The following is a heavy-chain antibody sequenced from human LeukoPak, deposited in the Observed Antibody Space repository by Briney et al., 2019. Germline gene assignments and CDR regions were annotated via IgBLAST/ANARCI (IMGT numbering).Heavy chain of an antibody. CDR2: ISGSGGST. CDR1: GFTFSSYA. V-gene: IGHV3-23*01. CDR3: AKEMALSYSSSWYGDY. J-gene: IGHJ4*02. Sequence: GGSLRLSCAASGFTFSSYAMSWVRQAPGKGLEWVSAISGSGGSTYYADSVKGRFTISRDNSKNTLYLQMNSLRAEDTAVYYCAKEMALSYSSSWYGDYRGQGTLVTVSS. D-gene: IGHD6-13*01.